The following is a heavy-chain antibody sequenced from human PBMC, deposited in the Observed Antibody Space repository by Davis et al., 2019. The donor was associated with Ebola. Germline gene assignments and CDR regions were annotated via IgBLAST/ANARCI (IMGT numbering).Heavy chain of an antibody. CDR2: IYYSGST. CDR1: GGSISSYY. V-gene: IGHV4-59*01. CDR3: ARAGGQGGGTLRF. D-gene: IGHD5-12*01. J-gene: IGHJ4*02. Sequence: SETLSLTCTVSGGSISSYYWSWIRQPPGKGLEWIGYIYYSGSTNYNPSLKSRVTISVDTSKNQFSLKLSSVTAADTAVYYCARAGGQGGGTLRFWGQGTRVTVSS.